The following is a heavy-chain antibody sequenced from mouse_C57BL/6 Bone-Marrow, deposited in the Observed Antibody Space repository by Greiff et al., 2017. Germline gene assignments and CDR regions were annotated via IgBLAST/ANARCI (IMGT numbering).Heavy chain of an antibody. Sequence: VQLKESGAELVKPGASVKLSCTASGFNIKDYYMHWVKQRTEQGLEWIGRIDPEDGETKYAPKFQGKATITADPSSNTAYLQLSSLTSEDTAVYYCALYGSSPAWLAYWGQGTLVTVSA. CDR3: ALYGSSPAWLAY. D-gene: IGHD1-1*01. J-gene: IGHJ3*01. CDR1: GFNIKDYY. CDR2: IDPEDGET. V-gene: IGHV14-2*01.